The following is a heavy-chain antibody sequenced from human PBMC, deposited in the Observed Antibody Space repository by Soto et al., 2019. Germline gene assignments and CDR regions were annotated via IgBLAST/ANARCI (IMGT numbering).Heavy chain of an antibody. J-gene: IGHJ6*02. CDR2: IYYSGST. Sequence: SETLSLTCTVSGGSISSSSYYWGWIRQPPGKGLEWIGSIYYSGSTYYNPSLKSRVTISVDTSKNQFSLKLSSVTAADTAVYYCAMASFTTGTTDLGALHYYYYYGMDVWGQGTTVTVSS. CDR3: AMASFTTGTTDLGALHYYYYYGMDV. D-gene: IGHD1-1*01. CDR1: GGSISSSSYY. V-gene: IGHV4-39*01.